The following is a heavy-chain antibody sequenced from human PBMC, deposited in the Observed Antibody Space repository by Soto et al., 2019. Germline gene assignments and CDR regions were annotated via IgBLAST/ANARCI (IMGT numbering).Heavy chain of an antibody. Sequence: PSQTLSLTCAISGDSVSSNSAAWNWIRQSPSRGLEWLGRTYYRPKWYNDYAVSVKSRITINPDTSKNHFSLQLNSVTPEDTAVYYCARGGTPHYYDTVAAFDIWGQGTMVTVSS. J-gene: IGHJ3*02. CDR2: TYYRPKWYN. D-gene: IGHD3-22*01. CDR3: ARGGTPHYYDTVAAFDI. CDR1: GDSVSSNSAA. V-gene: IGHV6-1*01.